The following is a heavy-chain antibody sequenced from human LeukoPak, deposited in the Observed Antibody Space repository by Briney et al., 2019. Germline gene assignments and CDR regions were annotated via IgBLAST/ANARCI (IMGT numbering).Heavy chain of an antibody. CDR2: ISAYNGNT. Sequence: ASVKVSCKASGYTFSNYGFTWVRQAPGQGLEWMGWISAYNGNTNYAQKLQGRVSMTTDTSTSTAFMELRSLTSDDTAVYYCARAGAYCTSNRCYNDYYMDIWGKGTTVTVSS. CDR1: GYTFSNYG. D-gene: IGHD2-2*02. CDR3: ARAGAYCTSNRCYNDYYMDI. V-gene: IGHV1-18*01. J-gene: IGHJ6*03.